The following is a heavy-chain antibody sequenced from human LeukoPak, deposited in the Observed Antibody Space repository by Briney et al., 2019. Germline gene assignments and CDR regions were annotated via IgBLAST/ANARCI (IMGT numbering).Heavy chain of an antibody. CDR1: GGSFSGYY. J-gene: IGHJ6*02. CDR3: AGVEMATMNYYYYGMDV. D-gene: IGHD5-12*01. Sequence: SETLSLTCAVYGGSFSGYYWSWIRQPPGKGLEWIGEINHSGSTNYNPSLKSRVTISVGTSKNQFSLKLSSVTAADTAVYYCAGVEMATMNYYYYGMDVWGQGTTVTVSS. V-gene: IGHV4-34*01. CDR2: INHSGST.